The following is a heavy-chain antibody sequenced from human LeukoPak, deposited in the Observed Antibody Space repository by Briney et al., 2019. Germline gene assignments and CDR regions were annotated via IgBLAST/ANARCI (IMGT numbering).Heavy chain of an antibody. CDR2: IYSGGST. V-gene: IGHV3-53*01. CDR1: GFTVSSNY. CDR3: ARESGDYGPDY. D-gene: IGHD4-17*01. Sequence: GGSLRLSCSASGFTVSSNYMSWVRQAPGKGLEWVSVIYSGGSTYYADSVKGRFTISRDNSKNTLYLQMNSLRAEDTAVYYCARESGDYGPDYWGQGTLVTVSS. J-gene: IGHJ4*02.